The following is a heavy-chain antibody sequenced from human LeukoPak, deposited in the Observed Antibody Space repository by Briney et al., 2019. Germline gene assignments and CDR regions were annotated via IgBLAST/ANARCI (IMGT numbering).Heavy chain of an antibody. Sequence: SETLSLTCTVSGGSIRSTSHYWGWIRQPPGTGLDWIGSIYYSGSTYYNPSLKSRVTMSVDTSKNQFSLKLSSVTAADTAVYFCARRIIVAAAHDAFDIWGQGTMVTVST. V-gene: IGHV4-39*01. CDR3: ARRIIVAAAHDAFDI. CDR2: IYYSGST. CDR1: GGSIRSTSHY. D-gene: IGHD6-13*01. J-gene: IGHJ3*02.